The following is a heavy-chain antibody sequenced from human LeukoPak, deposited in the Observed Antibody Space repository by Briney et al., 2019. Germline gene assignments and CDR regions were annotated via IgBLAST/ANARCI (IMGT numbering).Heavy chain of an antibody. CDR3: ARGGATYYYDSSGYPTETRIFDAFDI. CDR1: GYTFTSYY. CDR2: INPSGGST. Sequence: GASVKVSCKASGYTFTSYYMHWVRQAPGQGLEWMGIINPSGGSTSYAQKFQGRVTMTRDMSTSTVYMELSSLRSEDTAVYYCARGGATYYYDSSGYPTETRIFDAFDIWGQGTMVTVSS. J-gene: IGHJ3*02. V-gene: IGHV1-46*01. D-gene: IGHD3-22*01.